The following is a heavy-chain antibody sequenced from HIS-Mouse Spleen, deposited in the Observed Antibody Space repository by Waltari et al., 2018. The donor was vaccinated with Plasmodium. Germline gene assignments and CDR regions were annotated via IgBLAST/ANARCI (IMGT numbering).Heavy chain of an antibody. V-gene: IGHV3-11*01. CDR1: GFTFSDYY. CDR2: ISSSGSTI. D-gene: IGHD2-2*01. CDR3: ARDLLVGTYYYYGMDV. J-gene: IGHJ6*02. Sequence: QVQLVESGGGLVKPGGSLRLSCAASGFTFSDYYMSWIRQAPGKGLEWVSYISSSGSTIYYADSVKGRFTISRDNAKNSLELQRKSLSAEETAVYYCARDLLVGTYYYYGMDVWGQGTTVTVSS.